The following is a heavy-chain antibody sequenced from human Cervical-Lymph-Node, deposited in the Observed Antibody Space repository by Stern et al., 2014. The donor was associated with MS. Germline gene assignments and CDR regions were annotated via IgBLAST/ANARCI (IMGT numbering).Heavy chain of an antibody. CDR2: IRWSSGSI. V-gene: IGHV3-9*01. Sequence: VQLRQSGGGLVQPGRSLSLSCVGSGFPFGDYDMPWVRQAPGKGLEWVSNIRWSSGSIGYADSVKGRFTTSRDNAKNSLYLQMNSLKPEDTALYYCAKDVRVYSSGWFSGMDVWGQGTTVTVSS. CDR3: AKDVRVYSSGWFSGMDV. J-gene: IGHJ6*02. D-gene: IGHD6-19*01. CDR1: GFPFGDYD.